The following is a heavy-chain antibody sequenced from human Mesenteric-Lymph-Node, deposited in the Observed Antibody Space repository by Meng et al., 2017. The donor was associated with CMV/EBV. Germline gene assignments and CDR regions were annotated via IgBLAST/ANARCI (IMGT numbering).Heavy chain of an antibody. J-gene: IGHJ4*02. Sequence: LSLPCAVYGGSVSGYYWSWIRQPPGKGLEWIGEINHSGSTNYNPSLKSRVTISVDTSKNQFSLKLSSVTAADTAVYYCASPTGYSSPYWGQGTLVTVSS. CDR2: INHSGST. V-gene: IGHV4-34*01. CDR1: GGSVSGYY. CDR3: ASPTGYSSPY. D-gene: IGHD6-19*01.